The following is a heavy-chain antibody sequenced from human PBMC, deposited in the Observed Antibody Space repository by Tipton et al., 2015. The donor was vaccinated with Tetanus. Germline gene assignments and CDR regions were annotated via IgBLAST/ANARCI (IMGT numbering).Heavy chain of an antibody. CDR3: ASLPQVWFGDLFDY. V-gene: IGHV4-4*07. J-gene: IGHJ4*02. CDR2: IYTSEST. Sequence: TLSLTCTVSGGSISSYYWSWIRQPAGKGLEWIGRIYTSESTNYNPSLKSRVTMSVDTSKNQFSLKLSSVTAADTAVYYCASLPQVWFGDLFDYWGQGVLVTVSS. CDR1: GGSISSYY. D-gene: IGHD3-10*01.